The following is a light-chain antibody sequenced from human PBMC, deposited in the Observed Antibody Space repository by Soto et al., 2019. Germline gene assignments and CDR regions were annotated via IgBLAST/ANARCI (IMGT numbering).Light chain of an antibody. CDR2: GAS. J-gene: IGKJ4*01. CDR1: QSVSSN. Sequence: EIVMTQSPATLSVSPGERATLSCRASQSVSSNLAWYQQKPGQAPRLLIYGASTRATASIPARFSGSGSGTDFTLTISSLQSEVFSFYDCQQYNSWPPLPFGGGTKLDSK. CDR3: QQYNSWPPLP. V-gene: IGKV3-15*01.